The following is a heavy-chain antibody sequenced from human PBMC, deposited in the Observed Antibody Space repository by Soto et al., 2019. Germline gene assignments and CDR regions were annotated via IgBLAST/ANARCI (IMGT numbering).Heavy chain of an antibody. CDR2: IKQDGSEK. Sequence: ESLNISCAASGFTFSSYWMSWVRQAPGKGLEWVANIKQDGSEKYYVDSVKGRFTISRDNAKNSLYLQMNSLRAEDTAVYYCASEYDCSGGSCSVAHSEYWGQGNLVTVSS. D-gene: IGHD2-15*01. CDR1: GFTFSSYW. V-gene: IGHV3-7*01. J-gene: IGHJ4*02. CDR3: ASEYDCSGGSCSVAHSEY.